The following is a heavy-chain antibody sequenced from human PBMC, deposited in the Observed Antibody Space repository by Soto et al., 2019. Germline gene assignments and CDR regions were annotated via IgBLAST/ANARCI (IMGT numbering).Heavy chain of an antibody. CDR1: GFTFTNYG. CDR3: TRDPYGGSRYYFDS. Sequence: QVQLVESGGGVVQPGRSLRLSCAASGFTFTNYGMHWGRQAPGKGLEWVAVIWDDGSNRFYADSVKGRFTISKDNSQNMLYLQMHSLRPEDTAVYYCTRDPYGGSRYYFDSWGQGTLVTVSS. V-gene: IGHV3-33*01. D-gene: IGHD1-26*01. J-gene: IGHJ4*02. CDR2: IWDDGSNR.